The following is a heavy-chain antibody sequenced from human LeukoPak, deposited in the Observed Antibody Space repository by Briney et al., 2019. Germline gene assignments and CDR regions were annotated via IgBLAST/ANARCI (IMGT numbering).Heavy chain of an antibody. CDR1: GFTFRTYW. V-gene: IGHV3-7*01. Sequence: PGGSLRLSCAASGFTFRTYWMAWVRQFPGKRLEWVANIKYDGIEKYHVDSVKGRFTISRDNAKNSLYLQMNSLRAEDTAVYYCAREPQGDSSGYDAFDVWGQGTLVTVSS. CDR2: IKYDGIEK. J-gene: IGHJ3*01. CDR3: AREPQGDSSGYDAFDV. D-gene: IGHD3-22*01.